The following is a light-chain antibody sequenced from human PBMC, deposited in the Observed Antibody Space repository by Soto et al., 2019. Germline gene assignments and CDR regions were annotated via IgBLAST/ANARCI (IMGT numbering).Light chain of an antibody. J-gene: IGLJ2*01. CDR3: ATWDDSPRDVV. CDR2: NTN. V-gene: IGLV1-44*01. CDR1: STDFVSYNR. Sequence: QSVLTQTPSVSGSPGQSVTISCTGTSTDFVSYNRVSWYQQPPGTAPKLLIYNTNQRPSGAPDRFSGSKSGTSASLAISGLQSEDEADYYCATWDDSPRDVVFGGGTKLTVL.